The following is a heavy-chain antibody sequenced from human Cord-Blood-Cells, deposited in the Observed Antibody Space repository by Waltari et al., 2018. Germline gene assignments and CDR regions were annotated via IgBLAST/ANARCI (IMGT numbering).Heavy chain of an antibody. V-gene: IGHV1-69*01. D-gene: IGHD4-17*01. Sequence: VQLAQSGAEGQKPGSSMMVCRYPSGGSLSRYAISWVRQAPGQGLEWMGGIIPIFGTANYAQKFQGRVTITADEATSTADMELSSLRSEDTAVYYCARYNYGDYWFDPWGQGTMVTVSS. CDR2: IIPIFGTA. CDR1: GGSLSRYA. J-gene: IGHJ5*02. CDR3: ARYNYGDYWFDP.